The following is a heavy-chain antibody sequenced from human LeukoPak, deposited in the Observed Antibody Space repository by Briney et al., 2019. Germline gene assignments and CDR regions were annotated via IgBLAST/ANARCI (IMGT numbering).Heavy chain of an antibody. CDR1: GFTFSSYW. CDR3: ARGGLYYYDSSGYYHERRAFDI. D-gene: IGHD3-22*01. Sequence: PGGSLRLSCAASGFTFSSYWMHWVRQAPGKGLVWVSRIDSHWSSPSYAVSVKGRYPISRVNAKHSLNLQMNSLRADDTAVYYCARGGLYYYDSSGYYHERRAFDIWGQGTMVTVSS. J-gene: IGHJ3*02. CDR2: IDSHWSSP. V-gene: IGHV3-74*01.